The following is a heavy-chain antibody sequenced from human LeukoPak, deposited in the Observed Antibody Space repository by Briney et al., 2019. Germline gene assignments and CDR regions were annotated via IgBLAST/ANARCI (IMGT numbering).Heavy chain of an antibody. V-gene: IGHV4-31*03. J-gene: IGHJ4*02. D-gene: IGHD2/OR15-2a*01. CDR2: IYYSGST. Sequence: PSETLSLTCTVSGGSISSGGYYWSWIRQHPGKGLEWIGYIYYSGSTYYNPCLKSRVTISVDTSKNQFSLKLSSVTAADTAVYFCARLLLRYPDYWGQGTLVTVSS. CDR1: GGSISSGGYY. CDR3: ARLLLRYPDY.